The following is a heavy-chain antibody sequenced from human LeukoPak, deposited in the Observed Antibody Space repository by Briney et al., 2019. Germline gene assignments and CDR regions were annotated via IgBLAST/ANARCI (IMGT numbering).Heavy chain of an antibody. CDR1: GITLSNYG. CDR3: AKRGVVIRVVLVGFHKEAYYFDS. CDR2: ISGSGGRT. Sequence: GGSLRLSCAVSGITLSNYGMSWVRQAPGKGLEWVAGISGSGGRTSYADSVKGRFSISRDSPKNTLYLQMNSLRAEDTAVYFCAKRGVVIRVVLVGFHKEAYYFDSWGQGALVTVSS. J-gene: IGHJ4*02. V-gene: IGHV3-23*01. D-gene: IGHD3-10*01.